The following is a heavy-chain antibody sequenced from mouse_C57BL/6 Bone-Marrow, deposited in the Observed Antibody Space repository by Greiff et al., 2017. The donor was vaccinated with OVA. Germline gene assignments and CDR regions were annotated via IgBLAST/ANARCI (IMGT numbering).Heavy chain of an antibody. Sequence: QVQLQQSGAELMKPGASVKLSCKATGYTFTGYWIEWVKQRPGHGLEWIGEILPGSGSTNYNEKFKGKATFTADTSSNTAYMQLSSLTPEDSAIYYCAGLRYYGSSSLFAYWGQGTLVTVSA. J-gene: IGHJ3*01. CDR3: AGLRYYGSSSLFAY. CDR1: GYTFTGYW. CDR2: ILPGSGST. V-gene: IGHV1-9*01. D-gene: IGHD1-1*01.